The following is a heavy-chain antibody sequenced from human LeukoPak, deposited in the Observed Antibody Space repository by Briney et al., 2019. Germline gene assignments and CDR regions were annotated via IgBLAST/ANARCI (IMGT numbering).Heavy chain of an antibody. V-gene: IGHV3-33*06. J-gene: IGHJ4*02. CDR2: IGYDGINK. CDR3: AKDYGSGVEYFDY. Sequence: GGSLRLSCAASGFTFSSYGMHWVRQAPGKGLEGVAVIGYDGINKYYADSVKGRFSISRDNSKNTLYLQMNSLRAEDTAVYYCAKDYGSGVEYFDYWGQGTLVTVSS. D-gene: IGHD3-10*01. CDR1: GFTFSSYG.